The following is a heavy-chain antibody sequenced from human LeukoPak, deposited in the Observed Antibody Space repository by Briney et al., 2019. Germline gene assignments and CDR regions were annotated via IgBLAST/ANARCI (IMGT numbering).Heavy chain of an antibody. CDR3: ARDFSSTDYYYYGMDV. CDR2: IYTSGST. V-gene: IGHV4-4*07. D-gene: IGHD2-2*01. Sequence: PSETLSLTCTVSGGSISSYYWSWIRQPAGKGLEWIGRIYTSGSTNYNPSLKSRVTMSVDTSKNQFSLKLSSVTAADTAVYYCARDFSSTDYYYYGMDVWGQGTRSPSP. J-gene: IGHJ6*02. CDR1: GGSISSYY.